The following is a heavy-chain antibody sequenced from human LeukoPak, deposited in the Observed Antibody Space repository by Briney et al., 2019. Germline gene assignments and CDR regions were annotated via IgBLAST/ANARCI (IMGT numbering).Heavy chain of an antibody. V-gene: IGHV3-23*01. CDR1: GFTFSSYA. CDR3: AKDLERYFDWLVLDV. CDR2: ISGSGGST. J-gene: IGHJ6*02. D-gene: IGHD3-9*01. Sequence: GGSLRLSCAASGFTFSSYAMSWVRQAPGKGLEWVSAISGSGGSTYYADSVKGRFTISRDNSKNTLYLQMNSLRAEDTAVYYCAKDLERYFDWLVLDVWGQGTTVTVPS.